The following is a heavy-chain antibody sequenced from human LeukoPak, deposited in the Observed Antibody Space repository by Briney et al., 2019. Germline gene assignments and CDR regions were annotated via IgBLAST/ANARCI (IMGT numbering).Heavy chain of an antibody. V-gene: IGHV1-18*01. J-gene: IGHJ4*02. Sequence: ASVKVSCKGSGYTFTSYGISWVRQAPGQGLEWMGWISAYNGNTNYAQKLQGRVTMTTDTSTSTAYMERRSLRSDDTAVYSCARARDLPRLHAAFDYWGPGTLVTVST. D-gene: IGHD5/OR15-5a*01. CDR1: GYTFTSYG. CDR3: ARARDLPRLHAAFDY. CDR2: ISAYNGNT.